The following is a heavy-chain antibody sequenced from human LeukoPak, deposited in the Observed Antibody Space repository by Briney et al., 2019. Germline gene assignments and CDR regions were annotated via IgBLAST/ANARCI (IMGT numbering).Heavy chain of an antibody. V-gene: IGHV3-64*01. J-gene: IGHJ4*02. D-gene: IGHD2-15*01. CDR2: ISSNGGST. CDR3: ARSMDIVVAVFDY. Sequence: PPGGSLRLSCAASGFTFSSYAMHWVRQAPGKGLEYVSAISSNGGSTYYANSVKGRFTISRDNSKNTLYLQMGSLRAEDMAVYYCARSMDIVVAVFDYWGQGTLVTVSS. CDR1: GFTFSSYA.